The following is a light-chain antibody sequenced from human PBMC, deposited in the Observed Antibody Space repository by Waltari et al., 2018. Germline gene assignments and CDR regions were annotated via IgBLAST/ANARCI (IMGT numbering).Light chain of an antibody. CDR3: YSTDSNNNYEV. V-gene: IGLV3-10*01. J-gene: IGLJ2*01. CDR1: ALPKKY. CDR2: GDS. Sequence: SYELTQPPSVSVSPGQTARITCSGHALPKKYAYWYQQKSGQAPVLVNYGDSKRPSGIPERFSGSSSGTMAALTISGAQVEDEADYYCYSTDSNNNYEVFGGGTKLTVL.